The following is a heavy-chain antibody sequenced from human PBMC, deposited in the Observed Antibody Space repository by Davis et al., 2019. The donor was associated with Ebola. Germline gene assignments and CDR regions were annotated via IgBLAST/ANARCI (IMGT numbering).Heavy chain of an antibody. CDR2: ISGYNGNT. CDR3: ATVVTADY. Sequence: ASVKVSCKASGYSFSTYGLNWVRQAPGQGLEWVGWISGYNGNTNYAQKFQGRVTMTTDTSTGTAYMELRTLGSEDTAVYYCATVVTADYWGQGTLVTVAS. V-gene: IGHV1-18*01. D-gene: IGHD2-21*02. J-gene: IGHJ4*02. CDR1: GYSFSTYG.